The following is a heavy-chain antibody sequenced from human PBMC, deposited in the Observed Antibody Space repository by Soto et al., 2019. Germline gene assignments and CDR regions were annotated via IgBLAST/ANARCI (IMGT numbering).Heavy chain of an antibody. CDR1: GFTFNSYA. J-gene: IGHJ4*02. CDR2: ISNDGSKA. CDR3: AKAGEIFGLVIFAYLDF. Sequence: GGSLRLSCATSGFTFNSYALHWVRQAPGKGLEWVALISNDGSKAFYADSVKGRFTISRDTAKNTLFLQMNSLTTEDTAVYFCAKAGEIFGLVIFAYLDFWGQGTLVTAPQ. V-gene: IGHV3-30*18. D-gene: IGHD3-3*01.